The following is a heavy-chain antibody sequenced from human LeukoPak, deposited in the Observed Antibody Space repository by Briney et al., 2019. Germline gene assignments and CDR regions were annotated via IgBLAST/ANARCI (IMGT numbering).Heavy chain of an antibody. J-gene: IGHJ6*03. V-gene: IGHV1-2*02. D-gene: IGHD2-15*01. Sequence: GASVKVSCKASGYTFTGYYIHWVRQAPGQGLEWMGWINPNSGGTNYAQKFQGRVTMTRDTSISSAYMELSRLRSDDTAVYYCARAWAADPGGYYYYYMDVWGKGTTVTVSS. CDR2: INPNSGGT. CDR1: GYTFTGYY. CDR3: ARAWAADPGGYYYYYMDV.